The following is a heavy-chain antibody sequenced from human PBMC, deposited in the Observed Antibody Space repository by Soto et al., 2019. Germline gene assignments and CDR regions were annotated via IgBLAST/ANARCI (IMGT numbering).Heavy chain of an antibody. J-gene: IGHJ4*02. D-gene: IGHD6-13*01. CDR2: ISYDGSNK. CDR1: GFTFSSYG. CDR3: ATLQGAPRKEQQLVPKRDY. V-gene: IGHV3-30*03. Sequence: QVQLVESGGGVVQPGRSLRLSCAASGFTFSSYGMHWVRQAPGKGLEWVAVISYDGSNKYYADSVKGRFTISTDNSKNTRYLQMNSLRAEDKAVYYCATLQGAPRKEQQLVPKRDYWGQGTLVTVSS.